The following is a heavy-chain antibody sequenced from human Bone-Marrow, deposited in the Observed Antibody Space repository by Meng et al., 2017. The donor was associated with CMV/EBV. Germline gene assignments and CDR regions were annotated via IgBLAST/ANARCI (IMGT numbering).Heavy chain of an antibody. J-gene: IGHJ4*02. CDR1: GFTFSSYW. D-gene: IGHD5-24*01. CDR3: AKDASRLGDGYNTN. Sequence: GESLKISCEASGFTFSSYWMHWVRQAPGKGLVWVSRISSDGGDTSYADSVKGRFTISRDNSKNTLYLQMNSLRAEDTAVYYCAKDASRLGDGYNTNWGQGTRVTGYS. V-gene: IGHV3-74*01. CDR2: ISSDGGDT.